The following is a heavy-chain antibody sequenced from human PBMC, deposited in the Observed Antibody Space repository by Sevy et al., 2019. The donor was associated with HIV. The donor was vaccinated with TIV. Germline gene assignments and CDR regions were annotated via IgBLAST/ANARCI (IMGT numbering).Heavy chain of an antibody. Sequence: GGSLRLSCAASGFTFSISAMTWVRQAPGKGLEWVSVISGSGNSEYYADSVKGRFTISRDNSKNTLSLQMNSLRAEDTAVYYCANGGRCYGDSYFDHWGQGTLVTVSS. J-gene: IGHJ4*02. D-gene: IGHD4-17*01. CDR2: ISGSGNSE. V-gene: IGHV3-23*01. CDR1: GFTFSISA. CDR3: ANGGRCYGDSYFDH.